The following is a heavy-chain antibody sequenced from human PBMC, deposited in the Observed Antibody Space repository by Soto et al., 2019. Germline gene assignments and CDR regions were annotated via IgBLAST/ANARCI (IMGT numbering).Heavy chain of an antibody. CDR3: ARDGGNHDY. D-gene: IGHD2-15*01. Sequence: PSETLSLTCTVSGGSISSYYWSWIRQPPGKGLEWIGYIYYSGSTNYSPSLKSRVTISVDTSKNQFSLKLSSVTAADAAVYYCARDGGNHDYWGQGTLVTVSS. CDR2: IYYSGST. J-gene: IGHJ4*02. V-gene: IGHV4-59*01. CDR1: GGSISSYY.